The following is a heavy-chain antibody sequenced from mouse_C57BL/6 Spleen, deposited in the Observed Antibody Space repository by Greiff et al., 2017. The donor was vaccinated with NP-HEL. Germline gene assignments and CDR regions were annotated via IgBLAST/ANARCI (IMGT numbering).Heavy chain of an antibody. D-gene: IGHD2-4*01. V-gene: IGHV5-4*03. CDR2: ISDGGSYT. Sequence: EVKLQESGGGLVKPGGSLKLSCAASGFTFSSYAMSWVRQTPEKRLEWVATISDGGSYTYYPDNVKGRFTISRDNAKNNLYLQMSHLKSEDTAMYYCARSHYDYFAYWGQGTLVTVSA. CDR3: ARSHYDYFAY. J-gene: IGHJ3*01. CDR1: GFTFSSYA.